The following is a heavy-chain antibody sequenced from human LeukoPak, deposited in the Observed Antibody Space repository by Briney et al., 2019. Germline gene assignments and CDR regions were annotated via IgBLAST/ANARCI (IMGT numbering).Heavy chain of an antibody. Sequence: ASVKVSCKASGYTFTSYDINWVRQATGQGLEWMGWMNPNSGNTGYAQKFQGRVTMTRNTSISTAYMELSSLRSEDTAVYYCARDGGAYCGGDCSRHAFDIWGQGTMVTVSS. CDR2: MNPNSGNT. CDR3: ARDGGAYCGGDCSRHAFDI. V-gene: IGHV1-8*01. D-gene: IGHD2-21*01. CDR1: GYTFTSYD. J-gene: IGHJ3*02.